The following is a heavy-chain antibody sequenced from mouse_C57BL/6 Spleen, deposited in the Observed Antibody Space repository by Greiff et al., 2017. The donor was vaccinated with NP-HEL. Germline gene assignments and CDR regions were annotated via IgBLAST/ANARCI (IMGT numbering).Heavy chain of an antibody. J-gene: IGHJ2*01. D-gene: IGHD3-2*02. CDR1: GYTFTSYG. CDR3: ARERAGLHFDY. Sequence: VKLMESGAELARPGASVKLSCKASGYTFTSYGISWVKQRTGQGLARIGDIYPRRGTTYYNEKFKGQATLTTDKSSSTGYMELRSMTSEDSAVDFWARERAGLHFDYWGQGTTLTVSS. CDR2: IYPRRGTT. V-gene: IGHV1-81*01.